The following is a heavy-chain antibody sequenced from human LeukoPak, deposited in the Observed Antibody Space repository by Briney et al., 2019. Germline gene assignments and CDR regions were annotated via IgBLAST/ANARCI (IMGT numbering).Heavy chain of an antibody. D-gene: IGHD3-10*01. CDR3: ARALYGSGSYSDY. CDR1: GGTFSSYA. Sequence: RASVKVSCKASGGTFSSYAISWVRQAPRQGLEWMGGIIPIFGTANYAQKFQGRVTITADESTSTAYMELSSLRSEDTAVYFCARALYGSGSYSDYWGQGTLVTVSS. J-gene: IGHJ4*02. CDR2: IIPIFGTA. V-gene: IGHV1-69*13.